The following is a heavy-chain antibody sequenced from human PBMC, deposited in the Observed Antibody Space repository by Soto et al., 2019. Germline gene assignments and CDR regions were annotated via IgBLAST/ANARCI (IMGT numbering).Heavy chain of an antibody. CDR2: MNPNSGNT. V-gene: IGHV1-8*01. J-gene: IGHJ4*02. CDR3: AARPGIAAAGTTIDY. Sequence: ASVKVSCKASGYTFTSYDINWVRQATGQGLEWMGWMNPNSGNTGYAQKFQGRVTMTRNTSISTAYMELSSLRSEDTAVYYCAARPGIAAAGTTIDYWGQGTLVTVSS. D-gene: IGHD6-13*01. CDR1: GYTFTSYD.